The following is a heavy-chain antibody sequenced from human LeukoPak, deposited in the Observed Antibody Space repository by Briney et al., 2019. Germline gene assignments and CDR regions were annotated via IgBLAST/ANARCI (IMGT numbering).Heavy chain of an antibody. CDR1: GDSFSSNSAA. CDR2: TYYRSKWYN. V-gene: IGHV6-1*01. D-gene: IGHD2-2*01. Sequence: SQTLSLTCAISGDSFSSNSAAWNWIRQSPSRGLEWLGRTYYRSKWYNDYAESGKSLITINPDTSKNQFTMQLNSVTPEDTAVYYCARGPGRSRLYYFDYWGQGTLVTVSS. J-gene: IGHJ4*02. CDR3: ARGPGRSRLYYFDY.